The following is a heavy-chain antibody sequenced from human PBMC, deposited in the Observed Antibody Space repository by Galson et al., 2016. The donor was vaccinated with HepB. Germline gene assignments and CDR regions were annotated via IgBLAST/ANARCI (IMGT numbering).Heavy chain of an antibody. CDR2: ISFDGGNQ. J-gene: IGHJ3*02. V-gene: IGHV3-30*04. CDR1: GFTFSSFA. D-gene: IGHD2-15*01. Sequence: SLRLSCAASGFTFSSFAMHWVRQAPGKGLEWVALISFDGGNQYYADSVRGRITIFRDNSKNTLYLQLNSLRAEDTAVYYCARAGRSVGGEWDAFDIWGQGTLVTVSS. CDR3: ARAGRSVGGEWDAFDI.